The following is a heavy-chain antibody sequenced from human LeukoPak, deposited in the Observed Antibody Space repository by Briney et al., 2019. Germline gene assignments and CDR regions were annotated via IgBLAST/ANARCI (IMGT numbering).Heavy chain of an antibody. J-gene: IGHJ4*03. CDR3: ARGATISETGYFDF. CDR1: GGSFSRYY. Sequence: SETLFLTCAVYGGSFSRYYWSWVRQSPGKGLEWLAEIDHRGGTNYNPSVKSRVAISVDTSKNQFSLKVRSLSAADTAVYYCARGATISETGYFDFWGQGTLVTVSS. D-gene: IGHD5-24*01. V-gene: IGHV4-34*01. CDR2: IDHRGGT.